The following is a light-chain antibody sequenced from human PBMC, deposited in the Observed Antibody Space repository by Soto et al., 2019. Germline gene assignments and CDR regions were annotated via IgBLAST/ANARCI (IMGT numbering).Light chain of an antibody. V-gene: IGLV2-14*01. J-gene: IGLJ1*01. Sequence: QSALTQPASVSGSPGQSITISCTGTSSDVGGYNYVSWYQQHPGKAPKLMIYEVSNRPSGVSNRFSGSKSGNTASLTISGLQAEDEADYYCNSYTSSSTPCVFGTGTKLTVL. CDR2: EVS. CDR3: NSYTSSSTPCV. CDR1: SSDVGGYNY.